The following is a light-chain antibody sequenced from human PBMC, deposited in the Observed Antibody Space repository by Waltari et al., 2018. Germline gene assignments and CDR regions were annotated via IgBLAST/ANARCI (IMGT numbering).Light chain of an antibody. Sequence: EVVLTQSPDTLSVFAGERSTLSCRASQSVGRNLAWYQQKPGQAPRLLIYGASIRATGVTGRFSGSGSGTEFTLIISSLQSEDFAVYYCHQYNKWSYTFGRGTRLEIK. CDR1: QSVGRN. CDR2: GAS. J-gene: IGKJ2*01. CDR3: HQYNKWSYT. V-gene: IGKV3-15*01.